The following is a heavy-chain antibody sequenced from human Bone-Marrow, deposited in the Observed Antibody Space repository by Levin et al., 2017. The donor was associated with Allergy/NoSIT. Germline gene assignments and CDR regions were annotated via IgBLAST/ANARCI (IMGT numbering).Heavy chain of an antibody. Sequence: GASVKVSCKASGGTFSDFTITWVRQAPGQGLEWTGKSTPIVGVTNYAQNFQGRVTFTADKATSTAYMELSSLRYEDTANYYCARGGDWYSNWGQGTLVTVSS. V-gene: IGHV1-69*02. CDR1: GGTFSDFT. D-gene: IGHD2-21*02. CDR2: STPIVGVT. CDR3: ARGGDWYSN. J-gene: IGHJ4*02.